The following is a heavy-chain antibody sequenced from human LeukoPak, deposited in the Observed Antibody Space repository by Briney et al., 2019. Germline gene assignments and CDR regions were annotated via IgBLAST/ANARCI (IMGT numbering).Heavy chain of an antibody. CDR3: ARYDYMDV. V-gene: IGHV3-30*04. Sequence: GRSLRLSCAASGFTFSSYAMHWVRQAPGKGLEWVAFISYDGSDKYYADSVKGRFTISRDNSNNTLYLQMNSLRAEDTAVFYCARYDYMDVWGKGTTVTVSS. CDR2: ISYDGSDK. J-gene: IGHJ6*03. CDR1: GFTFSSYA.